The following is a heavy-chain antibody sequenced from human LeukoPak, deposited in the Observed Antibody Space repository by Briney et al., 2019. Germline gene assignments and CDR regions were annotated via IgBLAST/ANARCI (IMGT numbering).Heavy chain of an antibody. V-gene: IGHV1-8*01. CDR2: MNPNSGNT. D-gene: IGHD6-19*01. Sequence: ASVKVSYKASGYTFTSYDINWVRQATGQGLEWMGWMNPNSGNTGYAQKFQGRVTMTRNTSISTAYMELSSLRSEDTAVYYCAGRIAVAGTHAFDIWGQGTMVTVSS. CDR3: AGRIAVAGTHAFDI. CDR1: GYTFTSYD. J-gene: IGHJ3*02.